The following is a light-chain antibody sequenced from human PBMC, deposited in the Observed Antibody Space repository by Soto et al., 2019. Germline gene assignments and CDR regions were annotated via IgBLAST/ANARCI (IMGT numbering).Light chain of an antibody. CDR3: CSYVGSRTFYV. CDR1: SSDVGSYNL. CDR2: EVS. V-gene: IGLV2-23*02. J-gene: IGLJ1*01. Sequence: QSVLTQPASVSGSPGQSITISCTGTSSDVGSYNLVSWYQQHPGKAPKLMIYEVSKWPSGVSNRFSGSKSGNTASLTISGLQAEDEADYYCCSYVGSRTFYVFGTGTKLTVL.